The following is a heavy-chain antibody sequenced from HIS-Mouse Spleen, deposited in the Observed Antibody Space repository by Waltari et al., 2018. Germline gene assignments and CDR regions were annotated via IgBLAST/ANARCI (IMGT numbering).Heavy chain of an antibody. J-gene: IGHJ4*02. CDR2: NSYDGSNK. CDR1: GFTFSSYG. V-gene: IGHV3-30*18. D-gene: IGHD6-6*01. Sequence: QVQLVESGGGVVQPGRSLRLSCAASGFTFSSYGMHWVRQAPGKGLEWVAGNSYDGSNKYYADSVKGRFTISRDNSKNTLYLQMNSLRAEDTAVYYCAKGSTTSIAARFDYWGQGTLVTVSS. CDR3: AKGSTTSIAARFDY.